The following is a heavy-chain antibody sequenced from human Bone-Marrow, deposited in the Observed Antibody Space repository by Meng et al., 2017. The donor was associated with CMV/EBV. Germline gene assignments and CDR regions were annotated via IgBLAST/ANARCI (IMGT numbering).Heavy chain of an antibody. CDR3: ARLDKNWNYFDF. CDR2: IYYSGHT. D-gene: IGHD1-1*01. CDR1: GRSITKFY. Sequence: CAISGRSITKFYWTWFRQPPGKGLEWIGYIYYSGHTNYNPSLKSRVTISVDTSRNQFSLKVRSVTAADTAVYFCARLDKNWNYFDFWGQGVLVTVSS. J-gene: IGHJ4*02. V-gene: IGHV4-59*12.